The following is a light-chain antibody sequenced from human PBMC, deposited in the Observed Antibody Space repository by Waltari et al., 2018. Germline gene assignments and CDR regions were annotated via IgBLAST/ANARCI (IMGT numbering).Light chain of an antibody. V-gene: IGKV3-15*01. Sequence: EIVMTQSPAPLSVSPGERVTLSCRASQSVSTNLAWYQQKSGQSPRLLIYGASKRGTGIPAKFSGAGSGTDFTLTTTSLESEDVAVYYCQQYIKWPPYTFGQGTKLEIK. CDR3: QQYIKWPPYT. CDR1: QSVSTN. J-gene: IGKJ2*01. CDR2: GAS.